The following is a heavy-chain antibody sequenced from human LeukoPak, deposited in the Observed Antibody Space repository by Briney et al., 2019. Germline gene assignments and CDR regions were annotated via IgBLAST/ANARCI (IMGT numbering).Heavy chain of an antibody. CDR1: GFTFSSYA. D-gene: IGHD5-12*01. CDR3: AKAGYSGYDGGDYFDY. J-gene: IGHJ4*02. Sequence: GGSLRLSCAASGFTFSSYAMSWVRQAPGKGLEWVSAISGSGGSTYYADSVKGRFTISRDNSKNTLYLQMNSLRAEDKAVYYCAKAGYSGYDGGDYFDYWGQGTLVTVSS. CDR2: ISGSGGST. V-gene: IGHV3-23*01.